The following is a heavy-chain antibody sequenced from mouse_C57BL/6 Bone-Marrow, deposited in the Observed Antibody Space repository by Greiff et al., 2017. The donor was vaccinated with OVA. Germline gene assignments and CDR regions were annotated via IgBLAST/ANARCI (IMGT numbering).Heavy chain of an antibody. V-gene: IGHV5-6*01. CDR2: ISSGGSYT. D-gene: IGHD1-1*01. CDR1: GFTFSSYG. J-gene: IGHJ2*01. CDR3: ARQPLYGSSFDD. Sequence: EVQLVESGGDLVKPGGSLKLSCAASGFTFSSYGMSWVRQTPDKRLEWVATISSGGSYTYYPDSVKGRFTISRDNAKNTLYLQMSSLKSEDTAMYYCARQPLYGSSFDDWGQGTTLTVAS.